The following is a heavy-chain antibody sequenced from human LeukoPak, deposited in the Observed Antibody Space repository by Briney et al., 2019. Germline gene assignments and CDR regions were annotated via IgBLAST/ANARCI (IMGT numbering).Heavy chain of an antibody. CDR1: AYRFANYW. Sequence: GESLKISCKGSAYRFANYWIGWVRQMPGKGLEWMGIIYPGDSDTRYSPSFEGQVTISADKSISTAYLQWSSLKASDSALYYCARLAGSYPGSPFDYWGQGTLDTVSS. D-gene: IGHD1-26*01. J-gene: IGHJ4*02. CDR2: IYPGDSDT. CDR3: ARLAGSYPGSPFDY. V-gene: IGHV5-51*01.